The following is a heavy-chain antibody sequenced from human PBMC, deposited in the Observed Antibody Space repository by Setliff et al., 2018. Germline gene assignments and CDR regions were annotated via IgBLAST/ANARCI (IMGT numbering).Heavy chain of an antibody. Sequence: SETLSLTCAGSGGTFSYYYWTWIRQPPGKGLEWIGVINHSGSSNYNPSLKSRLTISVDTSKNQFSLRLNSVTAADTAVYDCARGRNRAAHLLDSWGQGARVTVSS. V-gene: IGHV4-34*08. CDR1: GGTFSYYY. J-gene: IGHJ4*02. D-gene: IGHD6-6*01. CDR3: ARGRNRAAHLLDS. CDR2: INHSGSS.